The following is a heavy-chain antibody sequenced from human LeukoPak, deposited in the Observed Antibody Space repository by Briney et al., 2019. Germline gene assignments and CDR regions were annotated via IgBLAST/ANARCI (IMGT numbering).Heavy chain of an antibody. CDR1: GFTFSSYA. CDR3: AKDLTRWYFDY. Sequence: GGPLRLSCAASGFTFSSYAMSWVRQAPGKGLDWVSAISGSGGSTYYADSVKRRFTISRDNSKNTLYLQMNSLRAEDTAVYYCAKDLTRWYFDYWGQGTLVTVSS. J-gene: IGHJ4*02. V-gene: IGHV3-23*01. D-gene: IGHD3-9*01. CDR2: ISGSGGST.